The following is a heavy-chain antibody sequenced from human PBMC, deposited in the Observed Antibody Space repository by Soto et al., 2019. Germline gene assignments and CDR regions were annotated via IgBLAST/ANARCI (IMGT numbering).Heavy chain of an antibody. CDR2: IYYSGST. CDR3: ARVISRANYYYYGMDV. V-gene: IGHV4-59*01. CDR1: CGSISSYY. Sequence: SSETLSLTCTVSCGSISSYYWSWIRQPPGKGLEWIGYIYYSGSTNYNPSLKSRVTISVDTSKNQFSLKLSSVTAADTAVYYCARVISRANYYYYGMDVWGQGTTVTVSS. J-gene: IGHJ6*02.